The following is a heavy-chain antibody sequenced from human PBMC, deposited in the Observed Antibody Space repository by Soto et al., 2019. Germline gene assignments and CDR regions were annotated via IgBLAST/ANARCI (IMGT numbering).Heavy chain of an antibody. CDR1: GFTFSIYT. J-gene: IGHJ4*02. D-gene: IGHD6-19*01. CDR3: AKGQHGSAYYYFDN. CDR2: TSESGDNT. Sequence: EVQLLESGGGLVQPGGSLRLSCAASGFTFSIYTMAWVRQAPGKGLEWVSGTSESGDNTYYADSVKGRFTISRDSSKDTLHLQMNSLRAEDTAVYFCAKGQHGSAYYYFDNWGQGTLVTVSS. V-gene: IGHV3-23*01.